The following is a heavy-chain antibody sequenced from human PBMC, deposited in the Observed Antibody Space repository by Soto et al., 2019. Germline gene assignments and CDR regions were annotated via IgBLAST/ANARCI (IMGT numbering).Heavy chain of an antibody. CDR3: ASGYDILTGNPRGDYYGMDV. D-gene: IGHD3-9*01. V-gene: IGHV4-39*01. CDR2: IYYSGST. Sequence: KPSETLSLTCTVSGGSISSSSYYWGWIRQPPGKGLEWIGSIYYSGSTYYNPSLKSRVTISVDTSKNQFSLKLSSVTAADTAVYYCASGYDILTGNPRGDYYGMDVWGKGTTVTVSS. J-gene: IGHJ6*04. CDR1: GGSISSSSYY.